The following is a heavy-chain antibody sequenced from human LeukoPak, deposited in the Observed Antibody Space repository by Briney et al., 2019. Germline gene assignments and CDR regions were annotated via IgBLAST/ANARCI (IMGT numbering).Heavy chain of an antibody. D-gene: IGHD2-15*01. CDR2: IRNDGSIR. CDR3: AREDIVVGDYYYYMDV. Sequence: GGSLRLSCAASGFTFSSYGMHWVRQAPGKGLEWVAFIRNDGSIRHYADSVKGRFIISRDNSKNTLFLQMNSLRAEDTAVYYCAREDIVVGDYYYYMDVWGKGTTVTISS. J-gene: IGHJ6*03. CDR1: GFTFSSYG. V-gene: IGHV3-30*02.